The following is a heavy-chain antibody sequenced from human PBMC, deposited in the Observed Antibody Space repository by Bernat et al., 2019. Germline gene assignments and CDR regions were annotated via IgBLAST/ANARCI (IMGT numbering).Heavy chain of an antibody. V-gene: IGHV1-2*04. Sequence: QVQLVQSGAEVKKPGASVKVSCKASGYTFTGYYMHWVRQAPGQGLEWMGWINPNSGGTNYAHKFSGWVPMTRDTSISTAYMELSRLRSDDTAVYYCARGAPDVVVPAAIPGWFDPWGQGTLVAVSS. CDR2: INPNSGGT. J-gene: IGHJ5*02. CDR3: ARGAPDVVVPAAIPGWFDP. CDR1: GYTFTGYY. D-gene: IGHD2-2*02.